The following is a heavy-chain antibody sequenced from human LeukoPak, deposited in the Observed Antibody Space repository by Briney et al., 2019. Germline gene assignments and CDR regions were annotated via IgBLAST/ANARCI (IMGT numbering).Heavy chain of an antibody. V-gene: IGHV4-39*01. CDR1: GGSIGGRTFY. CDR2: IYYNGNT. Sequence: PSETLSLTCNVSGGSIGGRTFYWDWIRQPPGKGLEWIATIYYNGNTFYNPSLKSRVAISIDMSKSQFSLHLSPVTAADTAIYYCARLTALAGHRGAFDIWGPGTMVTVSS. D-gene: IGHD6-19*01. CDR3: ARLTALAGHRGAFDI. J-gene: IGHJ3*02.